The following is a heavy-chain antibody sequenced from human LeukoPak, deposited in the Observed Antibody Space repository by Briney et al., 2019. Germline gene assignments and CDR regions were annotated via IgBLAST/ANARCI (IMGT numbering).Heavy chain of an antibody. D-gene: IGHD3-3*01. CDR1: GYTFTSYG. CDR3: AREGWSGYYSYGAFDI. V-gene: IGHV1-18*01. Sequence: ASVKVSCKASGYTFTSYGISWVRQAPGQGLEWMGWISAYNGNTNYAQKLRGRVTMTTDTSTSTAYMELRSLRSDDTAVYYCAREGWSGYYSYGAFDIWGQGTMVTVSS. CDR2: ISAYNGNT. J-gene: IGHJ3*02.